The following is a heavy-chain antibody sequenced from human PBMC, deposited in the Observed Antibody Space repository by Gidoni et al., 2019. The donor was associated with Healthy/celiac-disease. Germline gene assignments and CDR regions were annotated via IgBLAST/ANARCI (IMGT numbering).Heavy chain of an antibody. D-gene: IGHD6-6*01. J-gene: IGHJ6*02. CDR1: WGAFSGYY. Sequence: QVQLQQGGAGRVKPSETLSRTCAAEWGAFSGYYGSWSRQPPGKGLEWLGDINHSGSTNYNPSLKSRVTISVDTSMTQFSLKLSSVTAADTAVYYCARGSEEQLVPSGDYYYYYGMDVWGQGTTVTVSS. V-gene: IGHV4-34*01. CDR3: ARGSEEQLVPSGDYYYYYGMDV. CDR2: INHSGST.